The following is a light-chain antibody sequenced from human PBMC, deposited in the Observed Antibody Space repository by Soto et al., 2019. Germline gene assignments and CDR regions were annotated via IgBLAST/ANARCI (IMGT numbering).Light chain of an antibody. CDR1: QDITKF. CDR2: DAS. CDR3: QQYENRPYT. Sequence: DIRMTQSPSSLSASIVGRVSFTCRASQDITKFLNWYQHKPGQAPRLLIYDASKSHFGVPSRFSGSGSGTDFTFTISSLQPEDNATYYCQQYENRPYTFGPGTKVDI. J-gene: IGKJ3*01. V-gene: IGKV1-33*01.